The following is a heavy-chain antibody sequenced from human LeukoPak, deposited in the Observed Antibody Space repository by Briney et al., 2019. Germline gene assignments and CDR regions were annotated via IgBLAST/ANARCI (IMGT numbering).Heavy chain of an antibody. CDR1: GFTFSGYW. Sequence: GGSLRLSCAASGFTFSGYWMSWVRQAPGKGLEWVANIKQDGSEKYYVDSVKGRFTISRDNSKNTLYLQMNSLRAEDTAIYYCAKDEFGTIGNWGQGTLVTVSS. V-gene: IGHV3-7*01. CDR3: AKDEFGTIGN. D-gene: IGHD3-10*01. J-gene: IGHJ4*02. CDR2: IKQDGSEK.